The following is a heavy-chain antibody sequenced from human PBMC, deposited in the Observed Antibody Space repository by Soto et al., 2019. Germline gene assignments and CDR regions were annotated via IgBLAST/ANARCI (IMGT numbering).Heavy chain of an antibody. Sequence: ASMMVSCKASGYTFTSYAMHWVRQAPGQRLEWMGWINAGNGNTKYSQKFQGRVTITRDTSASTAYMELSSLRSEDTAVYYCARGVRALSAAFDYWGQGTLVTVSS. CDR2: INAGNGNT. CDR1: GYTFTSYA. CDR3: ARGVRALSAAFDY. D-gene: IGHD3-16*02. J-gene: IGHJ4*02. V-gene: IGHV1-3*01.